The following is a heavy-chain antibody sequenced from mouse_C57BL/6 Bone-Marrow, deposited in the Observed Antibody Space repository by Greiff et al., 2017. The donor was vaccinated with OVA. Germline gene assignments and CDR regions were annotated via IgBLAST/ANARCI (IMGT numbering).Heavy chain of an antibody. CDR2: IYPRSGNT. D-gene: IGHD2-4*01. CDR1: GYTFTSYG. J-gene: IGHJ2*01. CDR3: ARRGDYDAGY. V-gene: IGHV1-81*01. Sequence: QVQLKESGAELARPGASVKLSCKASGYTFTSYGISWVKQRTGQGLEWIGEIYPRSGNTYYNDKFKGKATLTADKSSSTAYMELRSLTSEDSAVYFCARRGDYDAGYWGQGTTLTVSS.